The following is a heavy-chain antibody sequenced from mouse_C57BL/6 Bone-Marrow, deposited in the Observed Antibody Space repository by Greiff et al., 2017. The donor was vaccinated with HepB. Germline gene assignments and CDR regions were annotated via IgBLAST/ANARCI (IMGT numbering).Heavy chain of an antibody. V-gene: IGHV1-69*01. Sequence: QVQLKQPGAELVMPGASVKLSCKASGYTFTSYWMHWVKQRPGQGLEWIGEIDPSDSYTNYNQKFKGKSTLTVDKSSSTAYMQLSSLTSEDSAVYYCARSPPYGSRWYFDVWGTGTTVTVSS. CDR1: GYTFTSYW. CDR3: ARSPPYGSRWYFDV. D-gene: IGHD1-1*01. CDR2: IDPSDSYT. J-gene: IGHJ1*03.